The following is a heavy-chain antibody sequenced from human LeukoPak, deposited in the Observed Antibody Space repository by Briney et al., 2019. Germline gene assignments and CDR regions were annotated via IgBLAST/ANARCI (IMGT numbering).Heavy chain of an antibody. D-gene: IGHD3-3*01. Sequence: SGESLKISCKGSGYSFTSYWIGWVRQMPGKGLEWMGIIYPGDSDTRYSPSFQGQVTISADKSISTAYLQWSSLKASDTAMYHCARGLRLLEWLFDYWGQGTLVTVSS. J-gene: IGHJ4*02. V-gene: IGHV5-51*01. CDR2: IYPGDSDT. CDR1: GYSFTSYW. CDR3: ARGLRLLEWLFDY.